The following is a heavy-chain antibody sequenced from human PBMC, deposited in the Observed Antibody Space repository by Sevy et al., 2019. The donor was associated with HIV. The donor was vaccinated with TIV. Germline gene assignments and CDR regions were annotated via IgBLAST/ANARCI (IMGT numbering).Heavy chain of an antibody. J-gene: IGHJ4*02. CDR3: ARDYYYDSSGYHDY. Sequence: LSLTCAASGFTFSSYAMHWVRQAPGKGLEWVAVISYDGSNKYYADSVKGRFTISRDNSKNTLYLQMNSLRAEDTAVYYCARDYYYDSSGYHDYWGQGTLVTVSS. D-gene: IGHD3-22*01. CDR1: GFTFSSYA. CDR2: ISYDGSNK. V-gene: IGHV3-30-3*01.